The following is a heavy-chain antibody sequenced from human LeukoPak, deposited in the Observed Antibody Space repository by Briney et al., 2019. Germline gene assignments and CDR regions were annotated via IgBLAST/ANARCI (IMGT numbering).Heavy chain of an antibody. J-gene: IGHJ6*03. Sequence: SVKVSCKASGGTFSSYAISWVRQAPGQGLEWMGGVIPIFGTANYAQKFQGRVTITADKSTSTAYMELSSLRSEDTAVYYCARGPEGYYYYYYMDVWGKGTTVTVSS. CDR3: ARGPEGYYYYYYMDV. CDR1: GGTFSSYA. CDR2: VIPIFGTA. V-gene: IGHV1-69*06.